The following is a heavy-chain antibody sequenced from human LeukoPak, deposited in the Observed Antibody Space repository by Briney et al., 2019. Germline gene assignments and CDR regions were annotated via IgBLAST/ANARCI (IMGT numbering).Heavy chain of an antibody. CDR1: GGSISSYY. V-gene: IGHV4-59*12. CDR2: IYYSGST. CDR3: ASNTRVSSGYYYYYMDV. Sequence: PSETLSLTCTVSGGSISSYYWSWIRQPPGKGLEWIGYIYYSGSTNYNPSLKSRVTMSVDTSKNQFSLKLSSVTAADTAVYYCASNTRVSSGYYYYYMDVWGKGTTVTISS. J-gene: IGHJ6*03. D-gene: IGHD1-26*01.